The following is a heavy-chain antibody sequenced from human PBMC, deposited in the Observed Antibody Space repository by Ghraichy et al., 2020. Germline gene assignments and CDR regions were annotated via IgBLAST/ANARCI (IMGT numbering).Heavy chain of an antibody. D-gene: IGHD3-10*01. CDR3: ARGGGSGSRGYYYNMDV. CDR2: IYYSGST. CDR1: GGSISSYY. J-gene: IGHJ6*02. V-gene: IGHV4-59*01. Sequence: SETLSLTCTVSGGSISSYYWSWIRQPPGKGLEWIGYIYYSGSTNYNPSLRSRVTISLDTSKNQFSLKLNSVTAADTAVYYCARGGGSGSRGYYYNMDVWGQGTTVTVSS.